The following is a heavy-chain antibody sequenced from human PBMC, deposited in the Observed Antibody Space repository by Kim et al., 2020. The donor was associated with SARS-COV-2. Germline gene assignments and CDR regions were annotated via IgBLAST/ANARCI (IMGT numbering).Heavy chain of an antibody. Sequence: GESLKISCKGSGYSFTSYWISWVRQMPGKGLEWMGRIDPSDSYTNYSPSFQGHVTISADKSISTAYLQWSSLKASDTAMYYCARHYRPSISSSWDEGWFDPWGQGTLVTVSS. CDR3: ARHYRPSISSSWDEGWFDP. CDR2: IDPSDSYT. D-gene: IGHD6-13*01. J-gene: IGHJ5*02. V-gene: IGHV5-10-1*01. CDR1: GYSFTSYW.